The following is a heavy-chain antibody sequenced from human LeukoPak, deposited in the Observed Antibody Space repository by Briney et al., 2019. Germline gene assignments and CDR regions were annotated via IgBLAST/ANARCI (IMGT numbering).Heavy chain of an antibody. CDR2: IYPGDSDT. Sequence: GESLKISCKGSGYNFTSYWLVWVRQMPGKGLEWMGVIYPGDSDTGYSPSFQGQVTMSADKSITTAYLQWSSLKASDTAMYYCARPPAGSGVYYSFDYWGQGTLVTVSS. V-gene: IGHV5-51*01. J-gene: IGHJ4*02. CDR1: GYNFTSYW. CDR3: ARPPAGSGVYYSFDY. D-gene: IGHD6-25*01.